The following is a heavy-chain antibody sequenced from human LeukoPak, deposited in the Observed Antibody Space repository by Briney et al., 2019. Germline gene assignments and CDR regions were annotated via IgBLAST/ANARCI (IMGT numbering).Heavy chain of an antibody. V-gene: IGHV3-33*01. CDR1: GFXFSSYG. CDR2: IWSDGSNK. D-gene: IGHD6-19*01. Sequence: GGSLRLSCAASGFXFSSYGIHWVHQAPGKGLEWVAVIWSDGSNKYYADSVKGRFTISRDYSKNALFLQMNSLRAEDTAVYYCARVFSGWSFDYWGQGTLVTVSS. CDR3: ARVFSGWSFDY. J-gene: IGHJ4*02.